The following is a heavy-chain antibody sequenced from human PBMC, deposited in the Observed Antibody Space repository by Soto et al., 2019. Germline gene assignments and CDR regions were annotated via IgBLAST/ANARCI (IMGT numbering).Heavy chain of an antibody. Sequence: EVQLVESGGGLVQPGGSLRLSCAASGFTFSSYDMHWVRQATGKGLEWVSAIGTAGDTYYPGSVKGRFTISRENAKNSLYLQMNSLRAGDTAAYYCARGQYSSSRYYYYGMDVWGQGTTVTVSS. D-gene: IGHD6-13*01. CDR3: ARGQYSSSRYYYYGMDV. J-gene: IGHJ6*02. CDR1: GFTFSSYD. CDR2: IGTAGDT. V-gene: IGHV3-13*01.